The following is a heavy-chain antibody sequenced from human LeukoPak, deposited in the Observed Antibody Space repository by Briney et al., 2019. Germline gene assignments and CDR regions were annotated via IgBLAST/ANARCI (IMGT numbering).Heavy chain of an antibody. Sequence: PGGSLRLSCAASGFTFSNAWMSWVRQAPGKWREWVGRIKSKTDGGTTDYAAPVKGRFTISRDDSKNTLYLQMNSLKTEDTAVYYRTTELDLWFGEDYYYYMDVWGKGTTVTVSS. V-gene: IGHV3-15*01. D-gene: IGHD3-10*01. CDR3: TTELDLWFGEDYYYYMDV. CDR1: GFTFSNAW. J-gene: IGHJ6*03. CDR2: IKSKTDGGTT.